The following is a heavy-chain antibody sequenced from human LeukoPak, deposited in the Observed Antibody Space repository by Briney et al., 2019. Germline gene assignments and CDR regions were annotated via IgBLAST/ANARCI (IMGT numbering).Heavy chain of an antibody. D-gene: IGHD3-16*01. V-gene: IGHV3-48*01. J-gene: IGHJ4*02. CDR1: GFTFSSYS. Sequence: GGSLRLSCAASGFTFSSYSMNWVRQAPGKGLEWVSYISSSSSTIYYADSVKGRFTISRDNAKNSLYLQMNSLRAEDAAVYYCAGDYDTGDAQRFFDYWGQGTLVTVSS. CDR3: AGDYDTGDAQRFFDY. CDR2: ISSSSSTI.